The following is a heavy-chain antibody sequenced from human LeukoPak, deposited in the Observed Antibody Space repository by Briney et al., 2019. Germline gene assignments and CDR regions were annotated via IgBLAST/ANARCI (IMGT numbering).Heavy chain of an antibody. CDR3: ARDGSGSYLPFDI. CDR2: IYHSGST. D-gene: IGHD3-10*01. CDR1: GGFISSDGYS. J-gene: IGHJ3*02. Sequence: PSETLSLTCAVSGGFISSDGYSWSWIRQPPGKGLEWIGYIYHSGSTYYNPSLKSRVTILVDRSKNQFSLKMSSVTAADTAVYFCARDGSGSYLPFDIWGQGTMVTVSS. V-gene: IGHV4-30-2*01.